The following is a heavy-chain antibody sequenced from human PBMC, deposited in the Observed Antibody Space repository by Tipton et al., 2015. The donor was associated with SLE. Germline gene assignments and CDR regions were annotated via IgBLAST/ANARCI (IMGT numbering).Heavy chain of an antibody. D-gene: IGHD3-16*01. CDR2: IYYSGST. CDR3: ARGLGLLRQPLSY. CDR1: GGSISSHS. V-gene: IGHV4-59*11. Sequence: GLVKPSETLSLTCTVSGGSISSHSWSWIRQPPGKGLEWIGYIYYSGSTNYNPSLKSRVTISVDTSKNQFSLKLSSVTAADTAVYYCARGLGLLRQPLSYWGQGTLVTVSS. J-gene: IGHJ4*02.